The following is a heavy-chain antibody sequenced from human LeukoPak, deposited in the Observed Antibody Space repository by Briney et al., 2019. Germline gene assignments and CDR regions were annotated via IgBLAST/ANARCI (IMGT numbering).Heavy chain of an antibody. V-gene: IGHV3-74*01. J-gene: IGHJ6*03. CDR2: INSDGSST. Sequence: GGSLRLSCAASGFTFSSYWMHWVRQAPGKGLVWVSHINSDGSSTSYADSVKGRFTISRDNAKNTLYLQMNSLRAEDTAVYYCARDPVARRYYYYYMDVWGKGTTVTISS. D-gene: IGHD6-19*01. CDR1: GFTFSSYW. CDR3: ARDPVARRYYYYYMDV.